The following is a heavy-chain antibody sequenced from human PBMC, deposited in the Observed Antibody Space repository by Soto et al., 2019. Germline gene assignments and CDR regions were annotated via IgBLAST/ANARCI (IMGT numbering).Heavy chain of an antibody. CDR2: IYYSGST. Sequence: QVRLQESGPGLVKPSQTLSLTCTVSGGSISSGGYYWSWIRQHPGKGLEWIGYIYYSGSTYYNPSLKSRVTISVDTSKNQFSLKLSSVTAADTAVYYCARAVKYYYDSSGCFIDYWGQGTLVTVSS. CDR3: ARAVKYYYDSSGCFIDY. D-gene: IGHD3-22*01. CDR1: GGSISSGGYY. J-gene: IGHJ4*02. V-gene: IGHV4-31*03.